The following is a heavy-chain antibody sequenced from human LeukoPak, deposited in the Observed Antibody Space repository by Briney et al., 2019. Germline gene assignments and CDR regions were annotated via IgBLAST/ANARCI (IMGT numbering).Heavy chain of an antibody. CDR1: GLTFSSHW. CDR2: ITNDGSST. V-gene: IGHV3-74*01. J-gene: IGHJ4*02. Sequence: PGGSLRLSCAASGLTFSSHWMHWVRQAPGKGLVWASRITNDGSSTTYADSVKGRFTISRDNAKNMLYLQVNSLRAEDTAVHYCATQQGGNPAYWGQGTLVTVSS. CDR3: ATQQGGNPAY. D-gene: IGHD1-14*01.